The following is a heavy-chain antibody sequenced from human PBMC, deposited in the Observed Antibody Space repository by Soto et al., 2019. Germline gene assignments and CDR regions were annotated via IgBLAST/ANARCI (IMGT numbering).Heavy chain of an antibody. J-gene: IGHJ4*02. CDR3: ARVDFGGSSCYCDY. CDR1: GFTFSDYG. Sequence: GGTLRRSCVAAGFTFSDYGIHWVSIAPDKAQAWAAVVCCDVSIQYYGETVMCRLTISRDNTNNTVDLQMSNLRAEDTAVYYFARVDFGGSSCYCDYWGQGTPVTVSS. D-gene: IGHD1-26*01. V-gene: IGHV3-33*01. CDR2: VCCDVSIQ.